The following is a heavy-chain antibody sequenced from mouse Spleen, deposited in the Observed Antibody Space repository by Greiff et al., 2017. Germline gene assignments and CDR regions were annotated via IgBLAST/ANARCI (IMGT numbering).Heavy chain of an antibody. V-gene: IGHV1-31*01. J-gene: IGHJ1*03. D-gene: IGHD1-1*01. CDR1: GYSFTGYY. Sequence: EVQLKESGPELVKPGASVKISCKASGYSFTGYYMHWVKQSHGNILDWIGYIYPYNGVSSYNQKFKGKATLTVDKSSSTAYMELRSLTSEDSAVYYCARSGDYGSSYWYFDVWGTGTTVTVSS. CDR2: IYPYNGVS. CDR3: ARSGDYGSSYWYFDV.